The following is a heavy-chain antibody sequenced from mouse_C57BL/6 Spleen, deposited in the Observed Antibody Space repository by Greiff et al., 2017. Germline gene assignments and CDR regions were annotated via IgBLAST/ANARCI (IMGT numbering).Heavy chain of an antibody. CDR2: IDPEDGET. V-gene: IGHV14-2*01. D-gene: IGHD1-1*01. J-gene: IGHJ2*02. Sequence: VQLQQSGAELVKPGASVKLSCTASGFNIKDYYMHWVKQRTEQGLEWIGRIDPEDGETKYAPKFQGKATITADTSSNTSYLQLSSLTSEDTAVYCCARWSHYCFSSFYIDYWGQGTSLTVSS. CDR3: ARWSHYCFSSFYIDY. CDR1: GFNIKDYY.